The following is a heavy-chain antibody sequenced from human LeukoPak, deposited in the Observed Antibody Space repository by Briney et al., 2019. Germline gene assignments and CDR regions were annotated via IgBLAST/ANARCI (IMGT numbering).Heavy chain of an antibody. D-gene: IGHD2-15*01. Sequence: GGSLRLSCAASGFIFDDHGMHWVRQAPGKGLEWVSGISWSSGIIGYADSVKGRFTISRDNAKNSLDLQMESLRAEDTAVYYCARDRVVRRYCSGGSCLTGVYYMDVWGKGTTVTVSS. CDR1: GFIFDDHG. CDR3: ARDRVVRRYCSGGSCLTGVYYMDV. V-gene: IGHV3-9*01. J-gene: IGHJ6*03. CDR2: ISWSSGII.